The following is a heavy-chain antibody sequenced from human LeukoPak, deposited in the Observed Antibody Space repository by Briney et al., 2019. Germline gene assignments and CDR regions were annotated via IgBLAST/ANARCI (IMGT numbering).Heavy chain of an antibody. V-gene: IGHV3-7*03. D-gene: IGHD3-22*01. CDR2: IKYDGSEK. Sequence: RAGGSLRLSCAVSGFTFTETWMTWVRQAPGKGLEWVANIKYDGSEKYYVGSVKGRFTISRDNAKNSLSLQMNSLRAEDTAVYYCARVTSHITMIVVVRKTGTFDYWGQGTLVTVSS. CDR3: ARVTSHITMIVVVRKTGTFDY. J-gene: IGHJ4*02. CDR1: GFTFTETW.